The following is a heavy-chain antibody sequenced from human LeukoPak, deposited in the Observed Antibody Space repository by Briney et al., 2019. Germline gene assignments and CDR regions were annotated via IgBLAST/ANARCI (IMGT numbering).Heavy chain of an antibody. Sequence: PGGSLRLSCAASGFTFSNYWMHWVRQTPGKRLVWVSRINTDGSTTHYADSVKGRFTISRDNAKNTLYVQMNSLRVEDTAVYYCARVESGSCSSTRCRSIDYWGQGTLVTVSS. CDR3: ARVESGSCSSTRCRSIDY. CDR2: INTDGSTT. J-gene: IGHJ4*02. V-gene: IGHV3-74*01. CDR1: GFTFSNYW. D-gene: IGHD2-2*01.